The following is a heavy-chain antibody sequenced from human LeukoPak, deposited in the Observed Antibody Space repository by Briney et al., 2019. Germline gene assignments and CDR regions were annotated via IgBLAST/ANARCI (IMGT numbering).Heavy chain of an antibody. V-gene: IGHV1-2*02. CDR1: GYTFTGYY. CDR2: INPNSGGT. CDR3: ARVKYYYDSSGPRAFDI. Sequence: GASVKVSCKASGYTFTGYYMHWVRQAPGQGLEWMGWINPNSGGTNYAQKFQGRVTMTRDTSISTAFMELSRLRSDDTAVYYCARVKYYYDSSGPRAFDIWGQGTMVTVSS. D-gene: IGHD3-22*01. J-gene: IGHJ3*02.